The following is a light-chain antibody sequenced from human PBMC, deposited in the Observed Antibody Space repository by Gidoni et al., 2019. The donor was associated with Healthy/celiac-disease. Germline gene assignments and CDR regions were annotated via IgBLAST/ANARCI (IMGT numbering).Light chain of an antibody. Sequence: QSVLTQTPSASGTPGQRVTISWSGRSSNIGSNYVYWYQQLPGTAPKLLNSRNNQRPSGVPYRFSGSKSGTSASLAISGLRSEDDADYYCAAWDDSLSGLYVFGTGTKVTVL. CDR1: SSNIGSNY. V-gene: IGLV1-47*01. CDR3: AAWDDSLSGLYV. CDR2: RNN. J-gene: IGLJ1*01.